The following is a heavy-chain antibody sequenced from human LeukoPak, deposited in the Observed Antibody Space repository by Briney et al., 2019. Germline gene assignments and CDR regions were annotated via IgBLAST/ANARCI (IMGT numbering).Heavy chain of an antibody. CDR1: GFTFDDYA. CDR3: AKDVLNSGSYSGLDP. D-gene: IGHD1-26*01. V-gene: IGHV3-43D*03. CDR2: ISWDGGST. Sequence: QPGRSLRLSCAASGFTFDDYAMHWVRQAPGKGLEWVSLISWDGGSTYYADSVKGRFTISRDNSKNSLYLQMNSLRAEDTALYYCAKDVLNSGSYSGLDPWGQGTLVTVSS. J-gene: IGHJ5*02.